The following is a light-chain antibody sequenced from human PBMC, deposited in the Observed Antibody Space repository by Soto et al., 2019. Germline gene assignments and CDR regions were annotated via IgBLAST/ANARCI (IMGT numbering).Light chain of an antibody. V-gene: IGKV1-9*01. CDR3: QQLLSYPIT. Sequence: DIHLTQSPSFLSASVGDRVTITCRASQGISSYLAWYQQKPGKAPKLLIYAASTLQSGVPLRFSGSGSGTSFTLTISSLQPEDFATYYCQQLLSYPITFGQGTRLEI. J-gene: IGKJ5*01. CDR1: QGISSY. CDR2: AAS.